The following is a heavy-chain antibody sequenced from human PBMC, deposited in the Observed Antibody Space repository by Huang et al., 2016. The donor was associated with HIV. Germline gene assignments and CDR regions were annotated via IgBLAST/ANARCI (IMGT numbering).Heavy chain of an antibody. CDR1: GGPFRSYS. Sequence: QVQLLQSGAEVKKPGSSVKVSCKASGGPFRSYSIAGVRRAPGPGLEWRERLMAVFDSPNYAQKLQGRVRVTADESTSTVYMELRDLRPDDTAVYFCARGSLEYSVSSSLDYWGQGTHVTVSS. V-gene: IGHV1-69*13. D-gene: IGHD4-4*01. CDR3: ARGSLEYSVSSSLDY. CDR2: LMAVFDSP. J-gene: IGHJ4*02.